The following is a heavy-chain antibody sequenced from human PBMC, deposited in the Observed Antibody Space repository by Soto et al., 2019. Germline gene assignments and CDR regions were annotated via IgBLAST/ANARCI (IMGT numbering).Heavy chain of an antibody. CDR3: ARVRDDAFDI. D-gene: IGHD2-21*01. CDR2: ISSSSSTI. CDR1: GFTFSSYS. J-gene: IGHJ3*02. V-gene: IGHV3-48*01. Sequence: VQLVESGGGLVQPGGSLRLSCAASGFTFSSYSMNWVRQAPGKGLEWVSYISSSSSTIYYADSVKGRFTISRDNAKNSLYLQMNSLRAEDTAVYYCARVRDDAFDIWGQGTMVTVSS.